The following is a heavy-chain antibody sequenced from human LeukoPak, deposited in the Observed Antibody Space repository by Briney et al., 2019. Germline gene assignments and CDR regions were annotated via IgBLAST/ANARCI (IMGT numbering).Heavy chain of an antibody. CDR2: INPNSGGT. Sequence: ASVKVSCKASGYTLTGYFMHWLRQAPGQGLEWMGWINPNSGGTNYAQKFQGRVTMTRDTSISTAYMELSRLRSDDTAVYYCARDRGAGYGFDYWGQGTLVTVSS. D-gene: IGHD5-12*01. CDR1: GYTLTGYF. V-gene: IGHV1-2*02. CDR3: ARDRGAGYGFDY. J-gene: IGHJ4*02.